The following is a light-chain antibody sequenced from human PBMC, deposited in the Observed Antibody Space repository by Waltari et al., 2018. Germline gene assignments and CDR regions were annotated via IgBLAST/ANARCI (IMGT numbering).Light chain of an antibody. CDR1: QDIDDL. CDR3: QQRINWPLT. Sequence: EIVLTQSPANRSLSPGERATLSCRASQDIDDLLTWFQQRPGQVPRLLIYGASNRAADIPARFSGSGSGKDFILTISSLEPEDFAVYYCQQRINWPLTFGGGTTVDIK. CDR2: GAS. J-gene: IGKJ4*01. V-gene: IGKV3D-11*01.